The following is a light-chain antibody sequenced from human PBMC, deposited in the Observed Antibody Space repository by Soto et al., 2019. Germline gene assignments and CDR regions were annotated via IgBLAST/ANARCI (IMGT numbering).Light chain of an antibody. CDR3: CSYAGAFTYV. V-gene: IGLV2-11*01. J-gene: IGLJ1*01. Sequence: QSVLTQPRSVSGSPGHSVTISCTGTSSDVGGYSYVSWYQQHPGKAPKLMISDVSKRPSGVPDRFSGSEFGNTASLTISGLQAEDEADYYCCSYAGAFTYVFGSGTKLTVL. CDR1: SSDVGGYSY. CDR2: DVS.